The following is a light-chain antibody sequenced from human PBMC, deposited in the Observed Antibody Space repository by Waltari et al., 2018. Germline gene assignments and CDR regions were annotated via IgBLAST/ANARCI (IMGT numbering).Light chain of an antibody. V-gene: IGKV1-5*03. Sequence: DIQMTQSPSTLSASVGDSVIFSCRASQRISKWLAWYQQKPGKAPKLLIYKASTLESGVPSRFSGSGSGTEFTLTISSLQPEDFATYYCQQYNSYSLLSFGGGTKVEIK. CDR1: QRISKW. J-gene: IGKJ4*01. CDR2: KAS. CDR3: QQYNSYSLLS.